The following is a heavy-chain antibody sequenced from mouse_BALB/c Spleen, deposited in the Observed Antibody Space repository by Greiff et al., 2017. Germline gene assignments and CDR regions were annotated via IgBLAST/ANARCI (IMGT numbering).Heavy chain of an antibody. CDR1: GYSITSDYA. CDR3: ARRYYGSKNYFDY. V-gene: IGHV3-2*02. CDR2: ISYSGST. D-gene: IGHD1-1*01. J-gene: IGHJ2*01. Sequence: VQLKESGPGLVKPSQSLSLTCTVTGYSITSDYAWNWIRQFPGNKLEWMGYISYSGSTSYNPSLKSRISITRDTSKNQFFLQLNSVTTEDTATYYCARRYYGSKNYFDYWGQGTTPTVSS.